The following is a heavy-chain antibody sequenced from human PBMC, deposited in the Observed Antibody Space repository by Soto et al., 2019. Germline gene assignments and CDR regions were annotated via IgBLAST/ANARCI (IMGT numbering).Heavy chain of an antibody. D-gene: IGHD1-26*01. CDR2: ISAYNGNT. Sequence: QVHLVQSRAEVKKPGASVQVSCKASGYTFTTYGIAWVRQAPGQGLEWLGWISAYNGNTNYAQKFQGRVTMTTETSTNTAYMEVRSLRADVTAVYYCARDKGSKAWYYFFDFWGQGTLVTVSS. J-gene: IGHJ4*02. CDR1: GYTFTTYG. CDR3: ARDKGSKAWYYFFDF. V-gene: IGHV1-18*01.